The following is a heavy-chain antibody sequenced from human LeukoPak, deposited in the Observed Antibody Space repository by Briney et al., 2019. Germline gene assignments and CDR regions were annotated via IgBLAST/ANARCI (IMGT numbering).Heavy chain of an antibody. D-gene: IGHD5/OR15-5a*01. J-gene: IGHJ4*02. CDR3: ARLLYDYLIGSYYYFDY. Sequence: SETLSLTCIVSGGSISSSSSTYHWGRIRQPPGKGLEWNGSIYYSGNTYLNPSLKSRVTLSVDTSKNQFSLQLSSVAAADTAMYYCARLLYDYLIGSYYYFDYWGQGTLVTVSS. CDR2: IYYSGNT. CDR1: GGSISSSSSTYH. V-gene: IGHV4-39*07.